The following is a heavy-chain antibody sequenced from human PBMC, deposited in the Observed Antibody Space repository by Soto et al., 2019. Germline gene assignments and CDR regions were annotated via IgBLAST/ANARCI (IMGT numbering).Heavy chain of an antibody. D-gene: IGHD2-21*01. Sequence: GGSLRFSCEASGFPFNTYAVTWFRQVPGMGLEWVSTTSNNGNTDFAESVRGRFTVSRDNSKNILYLQMTNLRVEDAAIYFCAKDLRPGLIVPTKSGFDPWGQGTLVTVSS. J-gene: IGHJ5*02. CDR1: GFPFNTYA. CDR2: TSNNGNT. V-gene: IGHV3-23*01. CDR3: AKDLRPGLIVPTKSGFDP.